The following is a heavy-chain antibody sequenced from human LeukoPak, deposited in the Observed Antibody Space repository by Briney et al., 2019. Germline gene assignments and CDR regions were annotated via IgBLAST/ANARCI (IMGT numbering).Heavy chain of an antibody. V-gene: IGHV5-51*01. J-gene: IGHJ3*02. CDR2: IYPGDSDT. CDR1: GYSFTSYW. D-gene: IGHD2-21*02. Sequence: GESLKISCKGSGYSFTSYWIGWVRQMPGKGLEWMGIIYPGDSDTRYSPSFQGQVTISADKSISTAYLQWSSLKASDTAMYYCARHAYCGGDCYQDDAFDIWGQGTMVTVSS. CDR3: ARHAYCGGDCYQDDAFDI.